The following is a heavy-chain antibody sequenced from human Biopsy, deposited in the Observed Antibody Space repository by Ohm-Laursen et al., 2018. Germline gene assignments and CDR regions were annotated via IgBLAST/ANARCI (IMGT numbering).Heavy chain of an antibody. CDR1: GSSFTNHA. D-gene: IGHD3-22*01. CDR2: FIPLFNTA. Sequence: SSVKVSCKASGSSFTNHAVGWVRQAPGQGLEWVGSFIPLFNTANYADKFQGRVTLTADKSTTTAYMELSSLRSEDTAIYYCARFPLGAYDDSGSYRAVEHWYFDLWGRGTLVTVSS. V-gene: IGHV1-69*06. CDR3: ARFPLGAYDDSGSYRAVEHWYFDL. J-gene: IGHJ2*01.